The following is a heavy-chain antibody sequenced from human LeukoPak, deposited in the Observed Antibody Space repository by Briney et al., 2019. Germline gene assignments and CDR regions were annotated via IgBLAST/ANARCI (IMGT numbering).Heavy chain of an antibody. CDR2: IIPIFGTA. CDR3: ARAVAGGDAFDI. Sequence: ASVKVSCKASGYTFTAYYLHWVRQAPGQGLEWIGGIIPIFGTANYAQKFQGRVTITADESTSTAYMELSSLRSEDTAVYYCARAVAGGDAFDIWGQGTMVTVSS. J-gene: IGHJ3*02. D-gene: IGHD6-19*01. V-gene: IGHV1-69*13. CDR1: GYTFTAYY.